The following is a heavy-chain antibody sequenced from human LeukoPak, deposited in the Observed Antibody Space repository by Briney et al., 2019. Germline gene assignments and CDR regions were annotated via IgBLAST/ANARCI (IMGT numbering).Heavy chain of an antibody. Sequence: SETLSLTCTVSGGSINTYFWSWIRQPPGKGLEWIGEVHLDGRTNYNPSLKSRLIMSVDLPENHISLKLTSVTAADTAVYYCAREGGFYRPLDYSGQGTLVTVSS. CDR3: AREGGFYRPLDY. CDR1: GGSINTYF. J-gene: IGHJ4*02. V-gene: IGHV4-59*12. D-gene: IGHD3-3*01. CDR2: VHLDGRT.